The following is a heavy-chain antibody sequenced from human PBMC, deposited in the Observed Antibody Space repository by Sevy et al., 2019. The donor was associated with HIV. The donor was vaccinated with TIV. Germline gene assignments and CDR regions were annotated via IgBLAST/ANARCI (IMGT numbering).Heavy chain of an antibody. CDR3: ARRGSSSGPLLDP. V-gene: IGHV3-73*01. D-gene: IGHD2-2*01. CDR1: GFSFSGSA. CDR2: IKTKVNNYAT. Sequence: GGSLRLSCGASGFSFSGSAIHWVRQASGKGLEWLGRIKTKVNNYATTYGASVKGRFTISRDDSQSTAFLQMNSLKTEETAVYYCARRGSSSGPLLDPWGQGTLVTVSS. J-gene: IGHJ5*02.